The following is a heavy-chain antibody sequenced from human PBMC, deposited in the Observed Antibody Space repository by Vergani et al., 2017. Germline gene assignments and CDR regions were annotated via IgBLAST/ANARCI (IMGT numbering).Heavy chain of an antibody. D-gene: IGHD2-15*01. CDR3: ARSVDHDY. CDR2: IYHSGST. V-gene: IGHV4-38-2*01. J-gene: IGHJ4*02. CDR1: GYSISSGYY. Sequence: QVQLQESGPGLVKPSETLSLTCAVSGYSISSGYYWGWIRQPPGKGLEWIGSIYHSGSTYYNPSLKSRVTISVDTSKNQFSLKLSSVTAEDTAVYYCARSVDHDYWGQGTLVTVSS.